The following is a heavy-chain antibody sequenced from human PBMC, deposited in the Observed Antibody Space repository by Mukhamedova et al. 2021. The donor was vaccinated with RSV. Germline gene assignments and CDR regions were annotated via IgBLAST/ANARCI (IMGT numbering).Heavy chain of an antibody. Sequence: TISRDNSKNTLYLQMNSLRAEDTAVYYCAKEEVATIGRDLDYWGQGTLVTVSS. CDR3: AKEEVATIGRDLDY. V-gene: IGHV3-23*01. D-gene: IGHD5-12*01. J-gene: IGHJ4*02.